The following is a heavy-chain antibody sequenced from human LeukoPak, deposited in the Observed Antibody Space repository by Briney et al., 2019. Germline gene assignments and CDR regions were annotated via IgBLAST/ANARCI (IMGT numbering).Heavy chain of an antibody. D-gene: IGHD3-16*02. CDR3: ARVYRPRAWFDP. CDR2: ISAYNGNT. V-gene: IGHV1-18*01. Sequence: ASVKVSCKASQYTFTDYAVHWVRQAPGQRLEWMGWISAYNGNTNYAQKLQGRVTMTTDTSTSTAYMELRSLRSDDTAVYYCARVYRPRAWFDPWGQGTLVTVSS. CDR1: QYTFTDYA. J-gene: IGHJ5*02.